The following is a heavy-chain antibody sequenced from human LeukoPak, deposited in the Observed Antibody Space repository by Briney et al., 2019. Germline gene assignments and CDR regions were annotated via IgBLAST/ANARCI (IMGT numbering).Heavy chain of an antibody. V-gene: IGHV1-2*02. CDR1: GHTFTGYY. J-gene: IGHJ4*02. CDR2: INPNSGGK. Sequence: ASVTVSCKDSGHTFTGYYLHWVRQAPGQGLKWMGWINPNSGGKNHAQKFQGRVSMTRDTSISTAYMELSRLRSDDTAVYYCAQSSGWDSLKYWGQGTLVTVSS. CDR3: AQSSGWDSLKY. D-gene: IGHD6-19*01.